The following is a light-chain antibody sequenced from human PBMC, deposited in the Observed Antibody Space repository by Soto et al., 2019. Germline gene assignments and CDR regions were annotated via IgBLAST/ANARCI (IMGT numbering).Light chain of an antibody. CDR3: QQYVTSSPRT. V-gene: IGKV3-11*01. J-gene: IGKJ1*01. CDR1: QSVSSY. CDR2: DAS. Sequence: EIVLTQSPATLSLSPGERATLSCRASQSVSSYLAWYQQKPGQAPRLLIYDASNRATGIPARFSGSGSGTDFTLTISSLEPEDFAVYYCQQYVTSSPRTFGQGTKVDIK.